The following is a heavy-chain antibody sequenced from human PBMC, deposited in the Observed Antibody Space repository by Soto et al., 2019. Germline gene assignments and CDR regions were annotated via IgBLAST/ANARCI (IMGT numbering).Heavy chain of an antibody. D-gene: IGHD6-13*01. Sequence: QVQLVQSGAEVKKPGSSVKVSCKASGGTFSSYAISWVRQAPGQGLEWMGGIIPIFGTANYAQKLQGRVTITADESTSTAYMELRSLRSEDTAVYYCARDSGGEQQLVLGYWGQGTLVTVSS. CDR3: ARDSGGEQQLVLGY. J-gene: IGHJ4*02. CDR1: GGTFSSYA. CDR2: IIPIFGTA. V-gene: IGHV1-69*12.